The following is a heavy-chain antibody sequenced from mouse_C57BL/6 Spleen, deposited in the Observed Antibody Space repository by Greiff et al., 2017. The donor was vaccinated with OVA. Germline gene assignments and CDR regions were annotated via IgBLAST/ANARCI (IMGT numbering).Heavy chain of an antibody. J-gene: IGHJ4*01. CDR2: IWSDGST. CDR1: GFSLTSYG. Sequence: VQVVESGPGLVAPSQSLSITCTVSGFSLTSYGVHWVRQPPGKGLEWLVVIWSDGSTTYNSALKSRLSISKDNSKSQVFLKMNSLQTDDTAMYYCARHDYDERNAMDYWGQGTSVTVSS. D-gene: IGHD2-4*01. V-gene: IGHV2-6-1*01. CDR3: ARHDYDERNAMDY.